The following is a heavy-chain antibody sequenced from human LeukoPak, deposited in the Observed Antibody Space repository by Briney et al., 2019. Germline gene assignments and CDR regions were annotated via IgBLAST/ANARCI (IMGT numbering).Heavy chain of an antibody. J-gene: IGHJ3*02. CDR3: AREGSCSGGSCYVAFDI. CDR2: INHSGST. D-gene: IGHD2-15*01. CDR1: GGSFSGYY. V-gene: IGHV4-34*01. Sequence: SETLSLTCAVYGGSFSGYYWSWIRQPPGKGLEWIGEINHSGSTNYNPSLKSRVTISVDTSKNQFSLKLSSVTAADTAVYYCAREGSCSGGSCYVAFDIWGQGTTVTVSS.